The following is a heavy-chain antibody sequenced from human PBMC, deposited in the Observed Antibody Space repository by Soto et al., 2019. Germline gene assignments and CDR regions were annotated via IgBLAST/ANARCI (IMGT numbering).Heavy chain of an antibody. D-gene: IGHD5-18*01. J-gene: IGHJ5*02. CDR3: AKDSGYNYGYFRWFDP. Sequence: SETLYLTCTVSGGSISSSSYYWGWIRQPPGKGLEWIGSIYYSGSTNYNPALKSRVTISVDTSKSQFSLKLSSVTAADTAVYYCAKDSGYNYGYFRWFDPWGQGTLVTVSS. CDR2: IYYSGST. V-gene: IGHV4-39*07. CDR1: GGSISSSSYY.